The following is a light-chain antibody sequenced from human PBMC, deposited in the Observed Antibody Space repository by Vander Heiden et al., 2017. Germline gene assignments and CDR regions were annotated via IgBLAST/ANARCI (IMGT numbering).Light chain of an antibody. CDR3: ATWDDSLSGPV. CDR2: TNE. CDR1: SYNNGTNT. J-gene: IGLJ3*02. V-gene: IGLV1-44*01. Sequence: QSVLTQAHSASGTPGQGVTIPCSGSSYNNGTNTGSWYQQLPGTAPKLLIDTNERRPSGVPNRFSGSKSGTSASLAISGLQSGDEADYYCATWDDSLSGPVFGGGTKLTVL.